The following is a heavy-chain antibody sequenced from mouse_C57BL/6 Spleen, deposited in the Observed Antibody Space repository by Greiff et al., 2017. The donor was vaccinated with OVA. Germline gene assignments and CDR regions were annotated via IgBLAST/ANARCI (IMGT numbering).Heavy chain of an antibody. V-gene: IGHV1-69*01. J-gene: IGHJ4*01. Sequence: VQLQQPGAELVMPGASVKLSCKASGYTFTSYWMHWVKQRPGQGLEWIGEIDPSDSYTNYNQKFKGKSTLTVDKSSSTAYMQLSSLTSEDSAVYYCARSYDGSSHYYAMDYWGQGTSVTVSS. D-gene: IGHD1-1*01. CDR3: ARSYDGSSHYYAMDY. CDR2: IDPSDSYT. CDR1: GYTFTSYW.